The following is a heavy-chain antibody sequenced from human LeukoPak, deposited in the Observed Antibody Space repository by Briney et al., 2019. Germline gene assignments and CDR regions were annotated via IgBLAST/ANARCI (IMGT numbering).Heavy chain of an antibody. D-gene: IGHD3-3*01. Sequence: GGSLRLSCAASGFTFDDYAMHWVRQAPGKGLEWVSGISWNSGSIGYADSVKGRFTISRDNAKNSLYLQMNSLRAEDTAVYYCASGRYWSGYYNWGFDYWGQGTLVTVSS. V-gene: IGHV3-9*01. CDR1: GFTFDDYA. CDR3: ASGRYWSGYYNWGFDY. J-gene: IGHJ4*02. CDR2: ISWNSGSI.